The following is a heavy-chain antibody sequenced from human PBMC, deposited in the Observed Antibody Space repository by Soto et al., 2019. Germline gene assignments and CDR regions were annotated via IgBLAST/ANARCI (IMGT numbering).Heavy chain of an antibody. CDR3: AKGMEGVYSSSWLSHYYYYGMDV. CDR2: IRRSGDTS. CDR1: GMTCSSSV. Sequence: GGSLRLSSASSGMTCSSSVINWVRQPPREWLEGVSTIRRSGDTSYYAASVRGRFTISRDNSKNTLYLQMYSLRADDTAVYYCAKGMEGVYSSSWLSHYYYYGMDVWGQGTTVTVSS. V-gene: IGHV3-23*01. D-gene: IGHD6-6*01. J-gene: IGHJ6*02.